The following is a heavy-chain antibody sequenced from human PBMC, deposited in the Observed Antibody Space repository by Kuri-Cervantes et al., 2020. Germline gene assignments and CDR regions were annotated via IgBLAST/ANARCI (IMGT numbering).Heavy chain of an antibody. CDR1: GYTFTSFA. Sequence: ASVKVSCKASGYTFTSFAMHWVRQAPGQRLEWMGWINAGNGNTNYAQKFQGRVTLSVDTSTTTAYMELRSLTSDDTALYSCARSPKGNYGSVTYCYFESWGQATLVTVSS. J-gene: IGHJ4*03. CDR2: INAGNGNT. V-gene: IGHV1-3*01. D-gene: IGHD3-10*01. CDR3: ARSPKGNYGSVTYCYFES.